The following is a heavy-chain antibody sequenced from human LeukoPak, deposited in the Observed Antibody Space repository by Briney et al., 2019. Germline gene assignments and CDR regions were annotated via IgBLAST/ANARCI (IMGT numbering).Heavy chain of an antibody. CDR2: INPNSGGT. CDR1: GYTFTSYY. Sequence: ASVKVSCKASGYTFTSYYIHWLRKAPGQGLEWMGWINPNSGGTNYAQKFQGRVTMTRDTSISTAYMELSRLRSDDTAVYYCARDYASTITMVRGVIYYYMDVWGKGTTVTISS. V-gene: IGHV1-2*02. D-gene: IGHD3-10*01. CDR3: ARDYASTITMVRGVIYYYMDV. J-gene: IGHJ6*03.